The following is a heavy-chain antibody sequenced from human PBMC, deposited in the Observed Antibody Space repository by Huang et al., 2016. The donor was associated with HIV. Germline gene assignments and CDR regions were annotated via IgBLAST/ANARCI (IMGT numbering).Heavy chain of an antibody. D-gene: IGHD2-8*01. J-gene: IGHJ4*02. CDR2: IYYSGST. Sequence: QVQLQESGPGLVKPSQTLSLTCSVSGGSINSGIYFWSWIRQPPGKGLEWIGYIYYSGSTFHKPSLESRVTMSVETSKNQFSLNMRSGTAADTAVYYCARTLWRVSFDYWGQGTPVTVSS. CDR1: GGSINSGIYF. CDR3: ARTLWRVSFDY. V-gene: IGHV4-30-4*01.